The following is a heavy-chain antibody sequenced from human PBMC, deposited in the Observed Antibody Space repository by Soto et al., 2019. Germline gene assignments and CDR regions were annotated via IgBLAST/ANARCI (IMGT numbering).Heavy chain of an antibody. CDR1: GLSFNSSAVS. CDR3: AHIPLGDDLGLVYYFYGMHV. J-gene: IGHJ6*01. D-gene: IGHD2-21*02. Sequence: SGPTLVNPTQTLTLTCTFSGLSFNSSAVSVSWIRQPPGKALEWLALIAWDDDKFYNTSLRSRLTISKDTSKNRVVLTLTNVDPVDTATYYCAHIPLGDDLGLVYYFYGMHVWGAWTTGT. CDR2: IAWDDDK. V-gene: IGHV2-70*12.